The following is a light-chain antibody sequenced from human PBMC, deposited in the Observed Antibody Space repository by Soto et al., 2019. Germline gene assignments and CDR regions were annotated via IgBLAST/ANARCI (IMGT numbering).Light chain of an antibody. J-gene: IGLJ1*01. CDR1: NSDVGGYNY. V-gene: IGLV2-14*01. Sequence: QSALTQPASVSGSPGQSITISCTGTNSDVGGYNYVSWYQQNPGKAPKLIIYKVSNRPSGISNRFSGSKSGNTASLTISGLQAEDEADYYCSSFTGSNTLGVFGTGTKLTVL. CDR3: SSFTGSNTLGV. CDR2: KVS.